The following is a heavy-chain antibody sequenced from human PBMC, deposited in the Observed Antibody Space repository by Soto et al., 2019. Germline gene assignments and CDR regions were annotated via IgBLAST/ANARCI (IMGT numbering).Heavy chain of an antibody. J-gene: IGHJ4*02. Sequence: QVQLVESGGGLVKPGGSLRLSCAASGFTFSDYYMSWIRQAPGKGLEWVSYISNSGRTLYYADSMKGRFTISRDNAKNSLYLQINSLRIEDTAVYYCARDLVAVSGGVYSSSSGGYFFDFWGQGTLVTVSS. CDR1: GFTFSDYY. V-gene: IGHV3-11*01. CDR3: ARDLVAVSGGVYSSSSGGYFFDF. CDR2: ISNSGRTL. D-gene: IGHD6-6*01.